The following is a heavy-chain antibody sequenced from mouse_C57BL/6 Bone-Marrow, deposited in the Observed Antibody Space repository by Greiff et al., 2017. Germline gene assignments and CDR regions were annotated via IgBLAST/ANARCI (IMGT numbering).Heavy chain of an antibody. D-gene: IGHD1-1*01. CDR1: GYAFTNYL. Sequence: VKLMESGAELVRPGTSVKVSCKASGYAFTNYLIEWVKQRPGQGLEWIGVLNPGSGGTNYNEKFKGKATLTADKSSSTAYIQLSSRASEDSAVYFCALYGLWGTGTTVTVSA. J-gene: IGHJ1*03. CDR3: ALYGL. CDR2: LNPGSGGT. V-gene: IGHV1-54*01.